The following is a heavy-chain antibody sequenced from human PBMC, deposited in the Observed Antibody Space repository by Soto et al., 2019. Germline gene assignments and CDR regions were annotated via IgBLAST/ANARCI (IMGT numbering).Heavy chain of an antibody. J-gene: IGHJ4*02. Sequence: QVQLVESGGGVVQPGRSLRLSCAASGFTFSSYAMHWVRQAPGKGLEWVAVISYDGSNKYYADSVKGRFTISRDNSKNTLYLQMNSLRAEDTAVYYCARDFWSGYDYWGQGTLVTVSS. CDR2: ISYDGSNK. CDR1: GFTFSSYA. V-gene: IGHV3-30-3*01. CDR3: ARDFWSGYDY. D-gene: IGHD3-3*01.